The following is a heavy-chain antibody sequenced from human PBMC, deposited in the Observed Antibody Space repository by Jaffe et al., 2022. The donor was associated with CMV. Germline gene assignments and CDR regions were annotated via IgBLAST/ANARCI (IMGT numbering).Heavy chain of an antibody. CDR1: GGSFRDYY. D-gene: IGHD6-19*01. CDR2: INHSGGT. Sequence: QVQLKQWGAGLLKPSETLSLTCAVYGGSFRDYYWSWIRQSSGRGLEWIGNINHSGGTKLNPSLKSRVTLSVDTSKNQVSLKLNSATAADTAVYYCARALSTAWLGAYFSHWGQGTLVTVSS. CDR3: ARALSTAWLGAYFSH. V-gene: IGHV4-34*01. J-gene: IGHJ1*01.